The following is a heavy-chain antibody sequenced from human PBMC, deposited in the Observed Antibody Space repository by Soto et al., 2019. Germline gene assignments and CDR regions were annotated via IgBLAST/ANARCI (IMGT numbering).Heavy chain of an antibody. Sequence: QSGGSLRLSCAASGFTFSSFVMHWVRQAPGKGLEWVAVIRYDGSNKYYADSVKGRFTISRDNSKNTLYLQMNSLRAEDTAVYYCGRDKSYYDSSGYYHRTAPIDHWGQGTLVTVSS. CDR2: IRYDGSNK. CDR3: GRDKSYYDSSGYYHRTAPIDH. J-gene: IGHJ4*02. D-gene: IGHD3-22*01. CDR1: GFTFSSFV. V-gene: IGHV3-33*01.